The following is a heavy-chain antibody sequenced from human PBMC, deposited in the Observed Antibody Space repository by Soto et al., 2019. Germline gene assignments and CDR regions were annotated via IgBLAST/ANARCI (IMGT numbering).Heavy chain of an antibody. Sequence: GASVKVSCKASGGTFSNYAISWVRQAPGHGLEWMGGIIPIFGTTNYAQKFQGRVTITADKSTSTAYMELSSLRSEDTAVYYCARESGADESYLGFYYYGMDVWGQGTTVTVSS. V-gene: IGHV1-69*06. CDR3: ARESGADESYLGFYYYGMDV. CDR2: IIPIFGTT. D-gene: IGHD1-26*01. J-gene: IGHJ6*02. CDR1: GGTFSNYA.